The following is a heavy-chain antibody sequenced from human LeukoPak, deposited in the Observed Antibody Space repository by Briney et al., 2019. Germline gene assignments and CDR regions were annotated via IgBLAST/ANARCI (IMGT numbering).Heavy chain of an antibody. CDR1: GGSISSYY. D-gene: IGHD3-16*01. CDR2: IHFSGST. J-gene: IGHJ4*02. V-gene: IGHV4-59*01. CDR3: ASGCMIPLGGGFDS. Sequence: PSETLSLTCTVSGGSISSYYWSWIRQPPGKGPEYIGFIHFSGSTNYNPSLANRVTISADTSTNQFSLRLESVTAADTAVYYCASGCMIPLGGGFDSWGQGTLVTVSS.